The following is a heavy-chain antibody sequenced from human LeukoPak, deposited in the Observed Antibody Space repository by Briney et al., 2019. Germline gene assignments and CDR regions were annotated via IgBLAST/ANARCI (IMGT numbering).Heavy chain of an antibody. D-gene: IGHD3/OR15-3a*01. CDR1: GYTFSSYW. V-gene: IGHV3-7*01. CDR3: ASDQLCPQKYSWTQNDAFDI. J-gene: IGHJ3*02. Sequence: VGSLRLSCAASGYTFSSYWMSWVRQAPGQGLEWVAKIKQDGGETYYAESVKGRFTISRDNAKSTRYLQMNSLRAEDTAVYYCASDQLCPQKYSWTQNDAFDIWGQGTMVTVSS. CDR2: IKQDGGET.